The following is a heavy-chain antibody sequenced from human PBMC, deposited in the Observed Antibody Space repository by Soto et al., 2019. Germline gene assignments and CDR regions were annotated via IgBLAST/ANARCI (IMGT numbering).Heavy chain of an antibody. D-gene: IGHD3-3*01. J-gene: IGHJ4*02. Sequence: SETLSLTCAVSGGSISSGGYSWSWIRQPPGKGLEWIGYIYHSGSTYYNPSLKSRVTISVDRSKNQFSLKLSSVTAADTAVYCCARDREWQLDYWGQGTLVTVSS. CDR3: ARDREWQLDY. V-gene: IGHV4-30-2*01. CDR2: IYHSGST. CDR1: GGSISSGGYS.